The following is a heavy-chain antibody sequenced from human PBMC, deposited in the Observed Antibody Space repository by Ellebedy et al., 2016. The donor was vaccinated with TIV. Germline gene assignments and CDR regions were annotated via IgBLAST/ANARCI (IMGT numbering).Heavy chain of an antibody. J-gene: IGHJ3*02. CDR3: ARRKRLSAGVLNGCDI. CDR2: HYPGTSDT. CDR1: GYTFTSYW. Sequence: GESLKISCTGSGYTFTSYWIGWVRQLPGKGLEWMGIHYPGTSDTSYSPSLEGQFTISVDKSVSTTYLQWSSLKVSDTAIYYCARRKRLSAGVLNGCDIWGQGTMVIVSS. V-gene: IGHV5-51*01. D-gene: IGHD3-10*01.